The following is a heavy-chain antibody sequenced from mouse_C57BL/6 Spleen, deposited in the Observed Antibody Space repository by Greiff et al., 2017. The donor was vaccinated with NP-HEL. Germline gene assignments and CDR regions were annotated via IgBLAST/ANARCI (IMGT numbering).Heavy chain of an antibody. CDR1: GYTFTSYW. CDR3: AIWGYYDYDPAY. J-gene: IGHJ3*01. CDR2: IHPSDSDT. D-gene: IGHD2-4*01. Sequence: VQLQQPGAELVKPGASVKVSCKASGYTFTSYWMHWVKQRPGQGLEWIGRIHPSDSDTNYNQKFKGKATLTVDKSSSTPYMQLSSLTSEDSAVYYCAIWGYYDYDPAYWGQGTLVTVSA. V-gene: IGHV1-74*01.